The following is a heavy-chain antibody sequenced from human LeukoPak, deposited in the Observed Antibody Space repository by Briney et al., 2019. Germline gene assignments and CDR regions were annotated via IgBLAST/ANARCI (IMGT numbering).Heavy chain of an antibody. J-gene: IGHJ4*02. CDR1: GFTFSSYA. D-gene: IGHD3-10*02. Sequence: GALRLSCAASGFTFSSYAMHRVRQAPGKGLEWVAVISYDGSNKYYADSVKGRFTISRDNSKNTLYLQMNSLRAEDTAVYYCARADYYVFDYWGQGTLVTVSS. V-gene: IGHV3-30-3*01. CDR3: ARADYYVFDY. CDR2: ISYDGSNK.